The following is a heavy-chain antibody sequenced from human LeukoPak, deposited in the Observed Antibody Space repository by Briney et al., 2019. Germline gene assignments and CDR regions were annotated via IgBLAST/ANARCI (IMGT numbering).Heavy chain of an antibody. CDR1: GYTFSGYY. V-gene: IGHV1-2*02. J-gene: IGHJ4*02. CDR2: INPSSGGA. CDR3: ARGGKSELGTCDF. D-gene: IGHD7-27*01. Sequence: ASVKVSCKASGYTFSGYYMHWVRQAPGQGLEWMGWINPSSGGANYGQNFQGRVTMTRDTSINTVYMELSSLKSDDTAVYYCARGGKSELGTCDFRGQGTLVTVSS.